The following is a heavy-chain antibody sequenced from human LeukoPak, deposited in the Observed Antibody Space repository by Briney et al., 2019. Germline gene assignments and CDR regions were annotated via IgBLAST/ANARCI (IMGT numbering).Heavy chain of an antibody. D-gene: IGHD5-18*01. CDR2: INPKSGGT. J-gene: IGHJ4*02. Sequence: SVTVSCKASGYTSADYYMHWVRQAPGQGLEWMGWINPKSGGTNFAQKFQGRVTMTRATSISTDYMELSRLRYDDTAVYYCARDHGYSYGRHDYWGQGTLVTVSS. CDR3: ARDHGYSYGRHDY. CDR1: GYTSADYY. V-gene: IGHV1-2*02.